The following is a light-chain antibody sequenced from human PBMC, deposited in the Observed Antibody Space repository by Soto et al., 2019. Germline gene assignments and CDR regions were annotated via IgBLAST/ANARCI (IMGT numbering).Light chain of an antibody. Sequence: EIVMTQSPATLSVSPGERATLSGRSSQSVSSNLAWYQQKPGQAPRLLIYGASTRATGIPARFSGSGSGTEFTLTISSLPSEDFAVYYCQQYNNWPPWTFGQGTKVDIK. V-gene: IGKV3-15*01. CDR2: GAS. CDR1: QSVSSN. CDR3: QQYNNWPPWT. J-gene: IGKJ1*01.